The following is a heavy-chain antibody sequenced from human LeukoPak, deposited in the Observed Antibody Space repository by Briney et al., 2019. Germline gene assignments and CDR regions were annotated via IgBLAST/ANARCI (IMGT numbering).Heavy chain of an antibody. V-gene: IGHV3-48*04. CDR1: GFTFSNFG. CDR3: ARARSAHYFDY. CDR2: ISPSSKTI. D-gene: IGHD2-15*01. J-gene: IGHJ4*02. Sequence: GGSLRLSCGGSGFTFSNFGVSWVRQAPGKGLEWISYISPSSKTIWYAGSVKGRFTISRDNAKNSLYLQMDSLRAEDTAMFYCARARSAHYFDYWGQGTLVTVSS.